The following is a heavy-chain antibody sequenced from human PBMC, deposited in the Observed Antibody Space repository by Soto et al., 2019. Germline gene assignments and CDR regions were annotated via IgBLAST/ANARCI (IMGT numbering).Heavy chain of an antibody. CDR1: GFTFSSYS. CDR3: ARDRPCSSTSCYGVFDY. Sequence: GGSLRLSCAASGFTFSSYSMNWVRQAPGKGLEWVSSISSSSSYIYYADSVEGRFTISGDNARNSLYLQLNSLRADDTAVSYCARDRPCSSTSCYGVFDYWGQGTLVTVSS. V-gene: IGHV3-21*04. CDR2: ISSSSSYI. J-gene: IGHJ4*02. D-gene: IGHD2-2*01.